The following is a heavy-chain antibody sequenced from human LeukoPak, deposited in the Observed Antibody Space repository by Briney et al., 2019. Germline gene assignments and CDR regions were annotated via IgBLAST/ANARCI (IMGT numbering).Heavy chain of an antibody. CDR3: ARVSRLWWARDI. CDR2: INHSGST. J-gene: IGHJ3*02. Sequence: PSETLSLTCAVYGGSFSAYYWSWIRQPPGKGLEWIGEINHSGSTNYNPSLKSRVNISVDTSKNQFSRKLSSVTAADTAVYYCARVSRLWWARDIWGQGTMVTVSS. CDR1: GGSFSAYY. V-gene: IGHV4-34*01. D-gene: IGHD2-21*01.